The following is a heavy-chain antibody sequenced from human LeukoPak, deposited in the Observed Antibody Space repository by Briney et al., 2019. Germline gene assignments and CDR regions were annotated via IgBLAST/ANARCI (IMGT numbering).Heavy chain of an antibody. J-gene: IGHJ6*03. V-gene: IGHV4-4*07. CDR3: ARGRKGYDSSGWRSGYYYYMDV. D-gene: IGHD3-22*01. CDR1: GGSFSIYY. CDR2: IYTSGST. Sequence: SETLSLTCTVSGGSFSIYYWSWLRQPAGKGLEWIGRIYTSGSTNYNPSLKSRVTISVDTSKNQFSLKLSSVTAADTAVYYCARGRKGYDSSGWRSGYYYYMDVWGKGTTVTVSS.